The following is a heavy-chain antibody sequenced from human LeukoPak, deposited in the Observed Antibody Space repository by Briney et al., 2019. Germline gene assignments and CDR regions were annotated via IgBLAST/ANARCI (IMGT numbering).Heavy chain of an antibody. CDR1: GYTFNSYL. CDR3: ARVPRYSGYVPFDY. D-gene: IGHD5-12*01. V-gene: IGHV1-3*03. J-gene: IGHJ4*02. CDR2: INAGNGNT. Sequence: ASVKVSCKASGYTFNSYLMHWVRQAPGQRLEWMGWINAGNGNTKYSQEFQGRVTITRDTSASTAYMELSSLRSEDMAVYYCARVPRYSGYVPFDYWGQGTLVTVSS.